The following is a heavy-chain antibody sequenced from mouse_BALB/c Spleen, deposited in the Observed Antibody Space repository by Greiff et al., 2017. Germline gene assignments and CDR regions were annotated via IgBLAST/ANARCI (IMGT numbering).Heavy chain of an antibody. CDR2: ISSGGSYT. CDR1: GFTFSSYA. D-gene: IGHD2-4*01. V-gene: IGHV5-9-4*01. Sequence: EVMLVESGGGLVKPGGSLKLSCAASGFTFSSYAMSWVRQSPEKRLEWVAEISSGGSYTYYPDTVTGRFTISRDNAKNTLYLEMSSLRSEDTAMYYCAMITFAYWGQGTLVTVSA. J-gene: IGHJ3*01. CDR3: AMITFAY.